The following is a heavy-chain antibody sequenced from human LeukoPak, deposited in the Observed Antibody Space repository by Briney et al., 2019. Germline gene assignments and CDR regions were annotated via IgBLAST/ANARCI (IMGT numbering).Heavy chain of an antibody. D-gene: IGHD2-2*01. CDR3: ARGRDLDCSSTSCSMFDY. J-gene: IGHJ4*02. CDR1: GYTFGSYD. Sequence: ASVKVSCKASGYTFGSYDINWVRQATGQGLEWMGWINPNSGGTNYAQKFQGRVTMTRDTSINTAYMELSRLTSDDTAVYYCARGRDLDCSSTSCSMFDYWGQGTLVTVSS. CDR2: INPNSGGT. V-gene: IGHV1-2*02.